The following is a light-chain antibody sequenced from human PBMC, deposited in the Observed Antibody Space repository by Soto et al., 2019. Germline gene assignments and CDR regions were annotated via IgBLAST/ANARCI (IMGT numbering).Light chain of an antibody. Sequence: DIQLTQSPSFLSASVGDRVTITCRASQDISNYLAWYQQKPGKAPKFLLYATSTFQSGVPSRFSGSGSGTDFTLTISCLQSEDFATYYCQQYYSYPWTFGQGTKVDIK. V-gene: IGKV1-9*01. CDR1: QDISNY. J-gene: IGKJ1*01. CDR3: QQYYSYPWT. CDR2: ATS.